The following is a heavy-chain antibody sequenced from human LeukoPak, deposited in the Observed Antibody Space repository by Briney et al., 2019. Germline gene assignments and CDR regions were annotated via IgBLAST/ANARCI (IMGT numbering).Heavy chain of an antibody. CDR1: GFTFSSYS. Sequence: PGGSLRLSCTASGFTFSSYSMNWVRQAPGKGLEWVSSINSSSSYIYYADSVKGRFTISRDNAKNSLYLQMNSLRAEDTAVYYCARDQHSSSWYLTGFLDYWGEGTLVTVSS. V-gene: IGHV3-21*01. CDR2: INSSSSYI. D-gene: IGHD6-13*01. CDR3: ARDQHSSSWYLTGFLDY. J-gene: IGHJ4*02.